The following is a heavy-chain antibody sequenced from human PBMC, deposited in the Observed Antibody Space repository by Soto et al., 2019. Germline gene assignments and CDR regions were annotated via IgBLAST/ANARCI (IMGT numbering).Heavy chain of an antibody. CDR3: ARIQYSSSDNNWFDP. D-gene: IGHD6-6*01. CDR1: GFSLSTSGMC. CDR2: IDWDDDK. Sequence: SGPTLVNPTQTLTLTCTFSGFSLSTSGMCVSWIRQPPGKALEWLALIDWDDDKYYSTSLKTRLTISKDTSKNQVVLTMTNMDPADTATYYCARIQYSSSDNNWFDPWGQGTLVTVSS. V-gene: IGHV2-70*01. J-gene: IGHJ5*02.